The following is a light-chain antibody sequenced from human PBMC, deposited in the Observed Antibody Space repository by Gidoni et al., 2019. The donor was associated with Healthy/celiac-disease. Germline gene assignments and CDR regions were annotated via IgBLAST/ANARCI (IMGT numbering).Light chain of an antibody. Sequence: ATVSGAPGERATLACRARQSVSSNLAWYQQKPGQAPRLLIYGASTRATGIPARFSGSGSGTEFTLTISSLQSEDFAVYYCQQYNNWPPLTFGGGTKVEIK. CDR3: QQYNNWPPLT. CDR1: QSVSSN. J-gene: IGKJ4*01. CDR2: GAS. V-gene: IGKV3-15*01.